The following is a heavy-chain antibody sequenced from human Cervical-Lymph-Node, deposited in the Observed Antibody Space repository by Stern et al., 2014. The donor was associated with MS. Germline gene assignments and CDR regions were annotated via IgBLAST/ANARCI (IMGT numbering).Heavy chain of an antibody. CDR1: GFTFRSHA. Sequence: VQLVESGGGVVQPGRSLRLSCAASGFTFRSHAMHWVRQAPGKRLDLVAIISYDGSSQHYADSVKSRVTISRDNSNNTLYLQMNSLRAEDTAMYYCAKPAAARYFDYWGQGTQVTVSS. D-gene: IGHD6-25*01. V-gene: IGHV3-30-3*02. J-gene: IGHJ4*02. CDR3: AKPAAARYFDY. CDR2: ISYDGSSQ.